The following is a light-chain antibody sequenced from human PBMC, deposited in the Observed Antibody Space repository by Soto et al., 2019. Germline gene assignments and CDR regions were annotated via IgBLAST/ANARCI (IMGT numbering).Light chain of an antibody. CDR2: GNN. J-gene: IGLJ2*01. V-gene: IGLV1-40*01. CDR3: QSYDGSLSGVV. Sequence: QAVVTQPPSVSGAPGQRVTISCTGSSSNIGAIYDVHWYQQLPGTAPKLLIYGNNNRPSGVPDRFSGSKSGTSASLAITGLQAEDEADYYCQSYDGSLSGVVFGGGTQLTVL. CDR1: SSNIGAIYD.